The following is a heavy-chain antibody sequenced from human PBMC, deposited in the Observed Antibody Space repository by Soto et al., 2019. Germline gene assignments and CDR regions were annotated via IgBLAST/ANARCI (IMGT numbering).Heavy chain of an antibody. CDR1: GFTFENFA. D-gene: IGHD2-15*01. J-gene: IGHJ5*02. CDR2: IDWNSGTI. CDR3: AKGPKVVPHWFDP. V-gene: IGHV3-9*01. Sequence: EMQLVESGGGLVQPGRSLRLSCAVSGFTFENFALHWVRQAPGKGLEWVSGIDWNSGTIAYADSVKGRFTISRDSATSSLYLHLDGLRPEDTAFYYCAKGPKVVPHWFDPWGQGTLVTVSS.